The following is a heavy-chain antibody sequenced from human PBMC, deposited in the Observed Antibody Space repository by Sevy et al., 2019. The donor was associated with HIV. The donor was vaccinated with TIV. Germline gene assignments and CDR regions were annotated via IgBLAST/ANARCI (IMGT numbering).Heavy chain of an antibody. Sequence: GGSLRLSCAASGLTVSDHYMDWVRQAPGKGLEWVGRTKNKANTYTTEYAWSVKGRFTISSDDSWNSMYLQMNSLKTEDTAVYYCVGSNKNYDLNSWGQGTLVTVSS. CDR1: GLTVSDHY. J-gene: IGHJ4*02. V-gene: IGHV3-72*01. CDR3: VGSNKNYDLNS. CDR2: TKNKANTYTT. D-gene: IGHD3-3*01.